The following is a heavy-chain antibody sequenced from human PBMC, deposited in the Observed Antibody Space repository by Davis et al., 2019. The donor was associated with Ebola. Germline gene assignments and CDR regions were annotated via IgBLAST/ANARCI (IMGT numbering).Heavy chain of an antibody. CDR2: ISSSGKTI. Sequence: GESLKISCAASGFTFADYYINWIRQAPGKGLETVAYISSSGKTIYYADSVRGRFTISRDNGNNAVFLQMNNLGAEDAATYYCSGGLLLAGRGWFGMDVWGKGTTVTVSS. V-gene: IGHV3-11*01. J-gene: IGHJ6*04. D-gene: IGHD6-13*01. CDR3: SGGLLLAGRGWFGMDV. CDR1: GFTFADYY.